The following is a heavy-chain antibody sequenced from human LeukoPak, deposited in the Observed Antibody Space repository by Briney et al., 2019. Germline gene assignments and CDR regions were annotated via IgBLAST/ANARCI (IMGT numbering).Heavy chain of an antibody. D-gene: IGHD6-19*01. J-gene: IGHJ4*02. CDR3: ARAGSGWYIYFDY. Sequence: SETLSLTCAVYGGSFSGYYWSWIRQPPGKGLEWIGEINHSGSTNYNPSLKSRVTISVDTSKNQFSLKLSSVTAADSAVYYCARAGSGWYIYFDYWGQGTLVTVSS. V-gene: IGHV4-34*01. CDR1: GGSFSGYY. CDR2: INHSGST.